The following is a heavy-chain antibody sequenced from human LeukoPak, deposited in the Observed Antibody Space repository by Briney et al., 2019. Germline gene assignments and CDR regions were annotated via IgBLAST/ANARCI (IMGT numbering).Heavy chain of an antibody. CDR2: IYDGGST. CDR3: ARVRWELLDLLYYFDY. J-gene: IGHJ4*02. CDR1: GFIVSRNY. Sequence: GGSLRLSCAASGFIVSRNYMTWVRQAPGKGLEWVSVIYDGGSTFYADSVKGRFTISRDISKNTVSLQMNNMRVEDTAVYYCARVRWELLDLLYYFDYWGQGTLVTVSS. D-gene: IGHD1-26*01. V-gene: IGHV3-66*01.